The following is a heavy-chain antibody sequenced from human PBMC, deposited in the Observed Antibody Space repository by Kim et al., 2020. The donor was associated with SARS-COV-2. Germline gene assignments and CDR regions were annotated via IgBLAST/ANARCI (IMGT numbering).Heavy chain of an antibody. CDR3: AKEQVSMVWVVLHV. CDR2: ISGTGGST. V-gene: IGHV3-23*01. Sequence: GGSLRLSCAGSGFIFSSFAMRWVRQAPGKGLEWVAGISGTGGSTYYVDSVKGRFTISRDNSKNTLHLQMNSLRAEDTAIYYCAKEQVSMVWVVLHVWRQGTVVPVSS. J-gene: IGHJ3*01. CDR1: GFIFSSFA. D-gene: IGHD3-10*01.